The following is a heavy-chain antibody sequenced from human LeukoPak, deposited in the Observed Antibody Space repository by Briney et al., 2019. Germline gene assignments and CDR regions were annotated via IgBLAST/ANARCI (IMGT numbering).Heavy chain of an antibody. Sequence: GGPLRLSCAASGFTFSSYSMNWVRQAPGKGLEWVSYISSGSSSIDYADSVKGRFTISRDNAKNSLYLQMNSLRDEDTAVYYCATDRGVTTRPRGYFEYWGRGTLVTISS. CDR1: GFTFSSYS. J-gene: IGHJ4*02. CDR3: ATDRGVTTRPRGYFEY. D-gene: IGHD1-1*01. CDR2: ISSGSSSI. V-gene: IGHV3-48*02.